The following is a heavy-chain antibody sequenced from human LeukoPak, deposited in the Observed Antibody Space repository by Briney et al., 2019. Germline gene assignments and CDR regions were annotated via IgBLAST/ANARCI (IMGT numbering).Heavy chain of an antibody. J-gene: IGHJ4*02. CDR2: IYYSGST. CDR3: ARTRYSGSYAIH. V-gene: IGHV4-59*01. Sequence: PSETLSLTCTVSGGSISSYYWTWIRQPPGKGLEWIGYIYYSGSTNYNHSLKSRVTISVDTSKNQFSLNLSAVTAADTAVYYCARTRYSGSYAIHWGQGTLVTVSS. CDR1: GGSISSYY. D-gene: IGHD1-26*01.